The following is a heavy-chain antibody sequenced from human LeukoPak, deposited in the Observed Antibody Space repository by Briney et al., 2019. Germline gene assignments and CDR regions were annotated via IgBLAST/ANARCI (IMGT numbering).Heavy chain of an antibody. V-gene: IGHV3-7*01. CDR1: GFTFSSYW. CDR3: AELGITMIGGV. CDR2: IKQDGSEK. D-gene: IGHD3-10*02. Sequence: GGSLRLSCAASGFTFSSYWMSWVRQAPGKGLEWVANIKQDGSEKYYVDSVKGRFTISRDNAKNSLYLQMNSLRAEDTSVYYCAELGITMIGGVWGKGTTVTISS. J-gene: IGHJ6*04.